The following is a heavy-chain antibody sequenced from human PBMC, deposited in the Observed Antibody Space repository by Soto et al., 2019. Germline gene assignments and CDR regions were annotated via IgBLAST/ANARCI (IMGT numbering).Heavy chain of an antibody. CDR2: ISYDGSNK. V-gene: IGHV3-30-3*01. CDR1: GFTFSSYA. D-gene: IGHD3-3*01. CDR3: ARGYYDFWSGYLYLCGMDV. Sequence: ESGGGVVQPGRSLRLSCAASGFTFSSYAMHWVRQAPGKGLEWVAVISYDGSNKYYADSVKGRFTISRDNSKNTLYLQMNSLRAEDTAVYYCARGYYDFWSGYLYLCGMDVWGQGTTVTVSS. J-gene: IGHJ6*02.